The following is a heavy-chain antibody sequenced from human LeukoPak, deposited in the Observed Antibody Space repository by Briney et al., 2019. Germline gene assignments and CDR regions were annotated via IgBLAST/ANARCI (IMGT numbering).Heavy chain of an antibody. CDR1: GGTFSSYA. D-gene: IGHD3-16*01. CDR2: IIPIFGTA. J-gene: IGHJ4*02. CDR3: ARAGSGSPALGY. Sequence: ASVKVSCKASGGTFSSYAISWVRQAPEQGLEWMGGIIPIFGTANYAQKFQGRVTITADESTSTAYMELSSLRSEDTAVYYCARAGSGSPALGYWGQGTLVTVSS. V-gene: IGHV1-69*13.